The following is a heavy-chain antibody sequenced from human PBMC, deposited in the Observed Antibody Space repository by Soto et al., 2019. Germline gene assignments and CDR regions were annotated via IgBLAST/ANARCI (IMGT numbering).Heavy chain of an antibody. J-gene: IGHJ4*02. CDR2: ISGSGGST. CDR3: AKDSPRFPEVGAKPFDY. V-gene: IGHV3-23*01. Sequence: PGGSLRLSCAASGFTFSSYAMSWVRQAPGKGLEWVSAISGSGGSTYYADSVKGRFTISRDNSKNTLYLQMNSLRAEDTAVYYCAKDSPRFPEVGAKPFDYWGQGTLVTVSS. D-gene: IGHD1-26*01. CDR1: GFTFSSYA.